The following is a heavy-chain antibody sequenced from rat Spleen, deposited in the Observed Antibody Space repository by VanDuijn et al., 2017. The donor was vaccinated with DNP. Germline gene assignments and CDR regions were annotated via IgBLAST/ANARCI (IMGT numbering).Heavy chain of an antibody. CDR3: GRGPNFGTYPDFFDY. Sequence: EVQLVESGGGLVQPGRSLKLSCVASGFTFNNYWMTWIRQAPGKGLEWVASITNTGGSTYYPDSVKGRFTVSRDNAKSTLYLQMDSLRSEDTATYYCGRGPNFGTYPDFFDYWGQGVMVTVSS. CDR1: GFTFNNYW. J-gene: IGHJ2*01. V-gene: IGHV5-31*01. CDR2: ITNTGGST. D-gene: IGHD1-11*01.